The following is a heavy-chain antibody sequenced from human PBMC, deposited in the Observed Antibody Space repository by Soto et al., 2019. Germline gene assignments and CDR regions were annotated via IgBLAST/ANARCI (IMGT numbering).Heavy chain of an antibody. CDR3: ARDREHNMIFVVVNPFGMDV. V-gene: IGHV3-74*01. Sequence: SGGSLRLSCAASGFTFRSYWMHWVRQAPGKGLVWVSRINSDGSSVTYADSVKGRFTVSRDNAKNTLYVQMNSLRAEDTAVYYCARDREHNMIFVVVNPFGMDVWGQGTTVTFSS. CDR1: GFTFRSYW. CDR2: INSDGSSV. J-gene: IGHJ6*02. D-gene: IGHD3-3*01.